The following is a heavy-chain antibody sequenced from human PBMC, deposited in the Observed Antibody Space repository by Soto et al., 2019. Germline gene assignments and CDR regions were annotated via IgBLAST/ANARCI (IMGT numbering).Heavy chain of an antibody. Sequence: ASVKVSCKASGYTFTGYYMHWVRQAPGQGLEWMGWINPNSGGTNYAQKFQGWVTMTRDTSISTAYMELSRLRSDDTAVYYCARGPYCSGGSCYLVHFDYWGQGTLVTVSS. D-gene: IGHD2-15*01. J-gene: IGHJ4*02. CDR3: ARGPYCSGGSCYLVHFDY. CDR1: GYTFTGYY. CDR2: INPNSGGT. V-gene: IGHV1-2*04.